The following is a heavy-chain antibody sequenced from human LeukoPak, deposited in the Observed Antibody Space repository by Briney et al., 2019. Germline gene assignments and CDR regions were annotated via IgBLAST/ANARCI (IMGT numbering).Heavy chain of an antibody. CDR1: GGTFSSYA. CDR3: ARGRWGVPAFPNMDV. Sequence: SVKVSCKASGGTFSSYAISWVRQAPGQGLEWMGGIIPIFGTANYAQKFQGRVTITRNTSISTAYMELSSLRSEDTAVYYCARGRWGVPAFPNMDVWGKGTTVTVSS. CDR2: IIPIFGTA. J-gene: IGHJ6*03. D-gene: IGHD2-2*01. V-gene: IGHV1-69*05.